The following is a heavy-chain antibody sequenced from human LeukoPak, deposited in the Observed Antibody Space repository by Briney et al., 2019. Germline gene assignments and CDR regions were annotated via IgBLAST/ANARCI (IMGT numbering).Heavy chain of an antibody. D-gene: IGHD2-21*02. CDR1: GYTFTSYG. CDR2: ISAYNGNT. J-gene: IGHJ4*02. V-gene: IGHV1-18*01. Sequence: ASVKVSCKASGYTFTSYGISWVRQAPGQGLEWMGWISAYNGNTNYAQKLQGRVTMTTDTSTSTAYMELRSLRSDDTAVYYCARDRLPIVVVTAPDYWGQGTLVTVSS. CDR3: ARDRLPIVVVTAPDY.